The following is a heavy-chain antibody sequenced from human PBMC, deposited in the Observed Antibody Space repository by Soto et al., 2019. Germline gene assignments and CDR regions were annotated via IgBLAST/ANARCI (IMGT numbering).Heavy chain of an antibody. D-gene: IGHD5-12*01. J-gene: IGHJ5*02. CDR2: ISHSGGT. CDR1: GGSFSSYA. V-gene: IGHV4-34*01. CDR3: ARVNGGRLRFSS. Sequence: QVQLQQWGAGLLKPSETLSLTCEVYGGSFSSYAWSWIRQPPGKALEWIAEISHSGGTNYNPSLRSRIIVSIGTSTNQFSLRLCSVPAAATALYHCARVNGGRLRFSSWGQGTSVTVSS.